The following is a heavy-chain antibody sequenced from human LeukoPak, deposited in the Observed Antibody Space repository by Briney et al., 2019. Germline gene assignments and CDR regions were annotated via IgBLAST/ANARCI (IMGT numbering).Heavy chain of an antibody. CDR2: ISGSGAKT. CDR1: GFTFSSYA. V-gene: IGHV3-23*01. CDR3: AKDWNDVGSDAFHI. J-gene: IGHJ3*02. D-gene: IGHD1-1*01. Sequence: GGSLRLSCAASGFTFSSYAMSWVRQAPGKGLEWVSAISGSGAKTYYADSVKGRFTISRDNSKNTLYLQMNSLRAEDTAIYFCAKDWNDVGSDAFHIWGQGTMVTVSS.